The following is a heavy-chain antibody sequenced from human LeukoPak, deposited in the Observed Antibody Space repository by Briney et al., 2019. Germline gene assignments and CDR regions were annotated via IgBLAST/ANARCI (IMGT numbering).Heavy chain of an antibody. J-gene: IGHJ3*02. CDR1: GYTFTSYY. D-gene: IGHD2-2*01. CDR2: INPSGGST. CDR3: ARSAPQGYCTSTSCYAGSAFDI. V-gene: IGHV1-46*01. Sequence: ASVKVSCKASGYTFTSYYIHWVRQAPGQGLEWMGMINPSGGSTSYAQKFQGRVTMTRDTSTSTVYMELSSLRSEDSAVYYCARSAPQGYCTSTSCYAGSAFDIWGQGTMVAVSS.